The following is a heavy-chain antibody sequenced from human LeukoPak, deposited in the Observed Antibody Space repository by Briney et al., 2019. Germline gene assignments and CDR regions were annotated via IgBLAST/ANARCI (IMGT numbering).Heavy chain of an antibody. CDR2: VTGTGGNT. CDR3: AKVHGSGSYRFDF. V-gene: IGHV3-23*01. J-gene: IGHJ4*02. CDR1: GFTFDSYA. D-gene: IGHD3-10*01. Sequence: GGSLRLSCEGSGFTFDSYAMSWVRQSPGKGLEWDSAVTGTGGNTYHADSVKDRLTISRDNSKNTVYLQMNSLRAEDTAIYYCAKVHGSGSYRFDFWGQGTLVTVSS.